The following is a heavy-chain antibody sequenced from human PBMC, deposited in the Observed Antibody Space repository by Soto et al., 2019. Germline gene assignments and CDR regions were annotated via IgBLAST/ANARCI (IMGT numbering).Heavy chain of an antibody. CDR1: GGSISGYY. CDR3: ARETPPRRWLQSGWFDP. Sequence: SETLSLTCTVSGGSISGYYWSWIRQPPGKGLEWIGYIYYSGSTNYNPSLKSRVTMSVDTSKNQFSLKLSSVTAADTAVYYCARETPPRRWLQSGWFDPWGQGTLVTVSS. V-gene: IGHV4-59*01. J-gene: IGHJ5*02. D-gene: IGHD5-12*01. CDR2: IYYSGST.